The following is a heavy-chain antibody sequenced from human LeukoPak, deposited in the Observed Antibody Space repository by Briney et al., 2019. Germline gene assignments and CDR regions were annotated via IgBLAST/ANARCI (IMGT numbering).Heavy chain of an antibody. J-gene: IGHJ4*02. Sequence: SETLSLTCAVSGGSITSGGYSRTWLRQPPGKGLEWIGYIYYSGSTYYNPSLKSRVTISVDMSKNQFSLKLSSVTAADTAVYYCASGSGSYLRYWGQGTLVTVSS. CDR2: IYYSGST. D-gene: IGHD3-10*01. CDR1: GGSITSGGYS. CDR3: ASGSGSYLRY. V-gene: IGHV4-30-2*01.